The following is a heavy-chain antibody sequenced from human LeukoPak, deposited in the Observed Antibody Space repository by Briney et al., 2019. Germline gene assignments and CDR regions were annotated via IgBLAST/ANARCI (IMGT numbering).Heavy chain of an antibody. D-gene: IGHD3-10*01. J-gene: IGHJ3*02. CDR2: IWYDGSNK. V-gene: IGHV3-33*01. CDR1: GFTFSSYG. Sequence: GGSLRLSCAASGFTFSSYGMHWVRQAPGKGLEWVAVIWYDGSNKYYADSVKGRFTISRDNSKNTLYLQMNSLRAEDTAVYYCARGFTARGVIIGALDIWGQGTMVTVSS. CDR3: ARGFTARGVIIGALDI.